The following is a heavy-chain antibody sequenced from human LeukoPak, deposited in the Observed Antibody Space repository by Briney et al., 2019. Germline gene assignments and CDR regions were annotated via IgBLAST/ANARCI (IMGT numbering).Heavy chain of an antibody. J-gene: IGHJ5*02. D-gene: IGHD4-17*01. CDR3: AREDYGDYRWFDP. CDR1: GYTFTSYY. Sequence: ASVKVSCKASGYTFTSYYMHWVRQAPGQGPEWMGIINPSGGSTSYAQKFQGRVTMTRDTSTSTVYMELSSLRSEDTAVYYCAREDYGDYRWFDPWGQGTLVTVSS. V-gene: IGHV1-46*01. CDR2: INPSGGST.